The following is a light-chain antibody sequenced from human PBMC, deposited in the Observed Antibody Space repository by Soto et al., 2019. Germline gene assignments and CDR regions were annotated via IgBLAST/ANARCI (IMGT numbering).Light chain of an antibody. CDR1: QSVSSGY. V-gene: IGKV3-20*01. J-gene: IGKJ1*01. CDR3: QQYGSSSWT. CDR2: GAS. Sequence: EIVLTQSPGTLSLSPGERATLSCRASQSVSSGYLAWYQQKPGQAPRLLIYGASSRATGIPDRFSGSGSGTDFTLTISRLEPEDFAVYYCQQYGSSSWTFGQGTKVEIK.